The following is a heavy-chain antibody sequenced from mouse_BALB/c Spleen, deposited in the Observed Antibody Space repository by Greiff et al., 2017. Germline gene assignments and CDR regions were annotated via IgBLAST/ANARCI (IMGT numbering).Heavy chain of an antibody. CDR2: INPSTGYT. V-gene: IGHV1-7*01. D-gene: IGHD2-14*01. CDR1: GYTFTSYW. CDR3: AYRYDGAGYAMDY. Sequence: QVQLQQSGAELAKPGASVKMSCKASGYTFTSYWMHWVKQWPGQGLEWIGYINPSTGYTEYNQKFKDKATLTADKSSSTAYMQLSSLTSEDSAVYYCAYRYDGAGYAMDYWGQGTSVTVSS. J-gene: IGHJ4*01.